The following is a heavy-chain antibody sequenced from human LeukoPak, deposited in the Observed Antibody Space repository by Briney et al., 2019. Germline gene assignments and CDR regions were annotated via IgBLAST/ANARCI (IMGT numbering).Heavy chain of an antibody. V-gene: IGHV4-59*08. CDR1: GRSISSSY. Sequence: SETLSLTCTVSGRSISSSYWSWIRQPPGKGLEWIGYIYYSGSSNYNPSLKSRVTISVDTSKNQVSLKLSSVTAADTAVYYCARGNDYWGQGTLVTVSS. J-gene: IGHJ4*02. CDR3: ARGNDY. CDR2: IYYSGSS.